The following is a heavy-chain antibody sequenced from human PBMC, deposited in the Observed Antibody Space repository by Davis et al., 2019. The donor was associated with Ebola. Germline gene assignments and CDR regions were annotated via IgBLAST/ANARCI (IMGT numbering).Heavy chain of an antibody. D-gene: IGHD7-27*01. CDR1: GFTFTSYA. CDR3: AREAALTLGAFDY. Sequence: GESLKISCAASGFTFTSYAMHWVRQAPGQRLEWMGWINAGNGNTKYSQKFQGRVTITRDTSASTAYMELSSLRSEDTAVYYCAREAALTLGAFDYWGQGTLVTVSS. CDR2: INAGNGNT. V-gene: IGHV1-3*01. J-gene: IGHJ4*02.